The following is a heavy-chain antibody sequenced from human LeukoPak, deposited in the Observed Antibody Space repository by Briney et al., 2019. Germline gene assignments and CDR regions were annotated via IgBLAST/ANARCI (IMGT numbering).Heavy chain of an antibody. D-gene: IGHD1-26*01. CDR1: GFTFDDYA. CDR2: ISWNSGSM. CDR3: AKFWLTGRGATAAFDI. V-gene: IGHV3-9*01. Sequence: GGSLRLSCAASGFTFDDYAMHWVRQTPGKGLEWVSGISWNSGSMGYAVSVKGRFTISRDNSKNTLYLQMNSLRAEDTAVYYCAKFWLTGRGATAAFDIWGQGTMVTVSS. J-gene: IGHJ3*02.